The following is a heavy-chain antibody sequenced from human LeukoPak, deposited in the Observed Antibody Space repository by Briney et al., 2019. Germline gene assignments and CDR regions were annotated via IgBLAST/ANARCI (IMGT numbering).Heavy chain of an antibody. J-gene: IGHJ4*02. V-gene: IGHV3-7*01. Sequence: PGGSLRLSCVASGFTFSSRDWMTWVRQAPGKGLEWVANIKQDGSEKNYVDSVKGRFTISRDNAKNSVDLQMNSLRAEDTAVYYCARETRYSYDYWGQGTLVTVSS. CDR1: GFTFSSRDW. CDR2: IKQDGSEK. D-gene: IGHD5-18*01. CDR3: ARETRYSYDY.